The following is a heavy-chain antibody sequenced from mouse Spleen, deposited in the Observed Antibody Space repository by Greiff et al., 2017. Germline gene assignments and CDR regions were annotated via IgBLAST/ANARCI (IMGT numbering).Heavy chain of an antibody. Sequence: VQLQQSGAELARPGASVKLSCKASGYTFTSYGISWVKQRTEQGLEWIGEIYPRSGNTYYNEKFKGKATLTADKSSSTAYMELRSLTSEDSAVYFCAKVFYYDYERGYYFDYWGQGTTLTVSS. V-gene: IGHV1-81*01. CDR2: IYPRSGNT. J-gene: IGHJ2*01. CDR3: AKVFYYDYERGYYFDY. CDR1: GYTFTSYG. D-gene: IGHD2-4*01.